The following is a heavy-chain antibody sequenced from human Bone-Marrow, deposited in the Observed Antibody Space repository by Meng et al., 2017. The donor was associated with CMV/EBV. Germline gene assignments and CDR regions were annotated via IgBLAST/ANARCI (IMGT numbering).Heavy chain of an antibody. CDR3: ARGHTDSGSFVGYYAMDV. D-gene: IGHD1-26*01. Sequence: SETLSLTCTVSGASISSYYWSWIRQPPGRGLEWIGNIHYSGSSNYNPSLKGRVTMSVATSEDQFSLRLNSVTAADTAVYYCARGHTDSGSFVGYYAMDVWGQGATVNVSS. CDR1: GASISSYY. CDR2: IHYSGSS. V-gene: IGHV4-59*01. J-gene: IGHJ6*01.